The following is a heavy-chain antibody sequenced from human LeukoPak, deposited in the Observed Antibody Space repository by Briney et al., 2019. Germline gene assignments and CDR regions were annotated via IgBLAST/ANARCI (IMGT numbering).Heavy chain of an antibody. J-gene: IGHJ4*02. CDR2: ISPTNGAT. D-gene: IGHD3-10*01. V-gene: IGHV1-2*02. Sequence: ASVKVSCKTSSYIFTDFYLHWVRQAPGQGLEWMGWISPTNGATSYARRFQGRVNMARDTSTSTSYMELSSLGSDDTAVYYCARSLSVTRGLITTMLGYWGQGTLVTVSS. CDR3: ARSLSVTRGLITTMLGY. CDR1: SYIFTDFY.